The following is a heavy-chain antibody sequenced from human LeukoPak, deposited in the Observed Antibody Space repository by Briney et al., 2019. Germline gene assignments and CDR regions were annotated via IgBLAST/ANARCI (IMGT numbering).Heavy chain of an antibody. CDR3: ARDPYSGAYGDTYYYYMDV. CDR1: GGSISSSS. CDR2: ITTSSSYT. D-gene: IGHD1-26*01. V-gene: IGHV3-21*01. J-gene: IGHJ6*03. Sequence: PSETLSLTCTVSGGSISSSSYYWGWIRQPPGKGLEWISSITTSSSYTFYADSVKGRFTISRDNARNPLYLQMNSLTAEDTAVYYCARDPYSGAYGDTYYYYMDVWGKGTTVTISS.